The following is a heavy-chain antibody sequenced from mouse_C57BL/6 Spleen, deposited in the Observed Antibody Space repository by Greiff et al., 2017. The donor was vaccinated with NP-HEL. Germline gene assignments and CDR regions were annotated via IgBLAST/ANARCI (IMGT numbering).Heavy chain of an antibody. V-gene: IGHV1-82*01. Sequence: VQLQESGPELVKPGASVKISCKASGYAFSSSWMNWVKQRPGKGLEWIGRIYPGDGDTNYNGKFKGKATLTADKSSSTAYMQLSSLTSEDSAVYCCARTLYYGSSYGGFDYWGQGTTLTVSS. J-gene: IGHJ2*01. D-gene: IGHD1-1*01. CDR3: ARTLYYGSSYGGFDY. CDR1: GYAFSSSW. CDR2: IYPGDGDT.